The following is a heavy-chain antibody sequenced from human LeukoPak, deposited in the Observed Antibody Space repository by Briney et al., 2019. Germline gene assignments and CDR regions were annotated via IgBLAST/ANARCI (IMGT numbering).Heavy chain of an antibody. V-gene: IGHV3-7*03. Sequence: PGGSLRLSCAASGFTFNNYAMNWVRQAPGKGLEWVANIKQDGSEKYYVDSVKGRFTISRDNAKNSLYLQMNSLRAEDTAVYYCARDLGDFWSGFYGMDVWGQGTTDTVSS. CDR1: GFTFNNYA. CDR2: IKQDGSEK. D-gene: IGHD3-3*01. CDR3: ARDLGDFWSGFYGMDV. J-gene: IGHJ6*02.